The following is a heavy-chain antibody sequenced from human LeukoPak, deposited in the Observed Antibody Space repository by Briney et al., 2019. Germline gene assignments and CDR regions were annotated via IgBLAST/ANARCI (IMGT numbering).Heavy chain of an antibody. J-gene: IGHJ4*02. V-gene: IGHV3-30*04. CDR1: GLTFSSYA. CDR3: ARSYGSGSLDYFDY. Sequence: GGSLRLSCAASGLTFSSYAMHWVRQAPGKGLEWVAVISYDGSNKYYADSVKGRFTISRDNSKNTLYLQMNSLRAEDTAVYYCARSYGSGSLDYFDYWGQGTLVTVSS. CDR2: ISYDGSNK. D-gene: IGHD3-10*01.